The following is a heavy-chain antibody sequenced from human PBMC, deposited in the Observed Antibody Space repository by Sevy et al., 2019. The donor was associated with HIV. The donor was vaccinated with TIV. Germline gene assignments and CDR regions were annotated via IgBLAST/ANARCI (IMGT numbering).Heavy chain of an antibody. CDR3: ARDGRGISAFDI. D-gene: IGHD3-3*02. J-gene: IGHJ3*02. Sequence: GGSQRLSCAASEFTFSSHAVSWVRQAPGKGLEWVSAISGNGENRHYADSVRGRFTISRDNFKNTLYLQMNSLRAEDTALYYCARDGRGISAFDIWGQGTMVTVSS. CDR2: ISGNGENR. V-gene: IGHV3-23*01. CDR1: EFTFSSHA.